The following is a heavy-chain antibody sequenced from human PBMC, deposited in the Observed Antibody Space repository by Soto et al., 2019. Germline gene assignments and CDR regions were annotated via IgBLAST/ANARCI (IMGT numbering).Heavy chain of an antibody. J-gene: IGHJ4*01. D-gene: IGHD4-4*01. CDR1: GFIFRGYG. V-gene: IGHV3-23*01. CDR3: AKVVQMATVRGYFDY. CDR2: INGDGGST. Sequence: GGSLRLSCAASGFIFRGYGMSWVRQAPGKGQEWVAAINGDGGSTYYADSVKGRFTISRDNSKNTLDLQMNSLRDEDTAVYYCAKVVQMATVRGYFDYWGHGTLVTVSS.